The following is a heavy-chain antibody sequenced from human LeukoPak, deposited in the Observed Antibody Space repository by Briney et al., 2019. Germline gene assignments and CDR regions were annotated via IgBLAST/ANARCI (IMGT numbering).Heavy chain of an antibody. CDR3: AKGGSISWFRNFDY. V-gene: IGHV3-9*01. D-gene: IGHD6-13*01. CDR2: ISWNSGSI. J-gene: IGHJ4*02. Sequence: PGGSLRLPCAASGFTFDDYAMHWVRQAPGKGLEWVSGISWNSGSIGYADSVKGRFTISRDNAKNSLYLQMNSLRAEDTALYYCAKGGSISWFRNFDYWGQGTLVTVSS. CDR1: GFTFDDYA.